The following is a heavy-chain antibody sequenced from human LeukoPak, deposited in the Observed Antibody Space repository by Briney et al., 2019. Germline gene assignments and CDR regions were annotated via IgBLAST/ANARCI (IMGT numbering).Heavy chain of an antibody. V-gene: IGHV3-7*01. Sequence: GGSLRLSCAASGFIFTNYWMSWVRQAPGKGLEWVANIKQDESEKNYVDSVKGRFTISRDNAKNSLYLQMYGLRAEDTALYYCARVLRAGQELDFWGQGTLLTVSS. CDR3: ARVLRAGQELDF. J-gene: IGHJ4*02. CDR2: IKQDESEK. CDR1: GFIFTNYW.